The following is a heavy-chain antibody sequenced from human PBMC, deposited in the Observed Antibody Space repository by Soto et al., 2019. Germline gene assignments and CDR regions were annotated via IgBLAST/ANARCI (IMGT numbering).Heavy chain of an antibody. CDR3: ARASAWGIFDY. Sequence: QVQLVQSGAEVKKPGSSVKVSCKASGGTFSSYTISWVRQAPGQGLEWRGRIIPILGIANYAQKFQGRVTITADKSTSTAYMELSSLRSEDTAVYYFARASAWGIFDYWGQGTLVTVSS. D-gene: IGHD3-16*01. V-gene: IGHV1-69*02. J-gene: IGHJ4*02. CDR1: GGTFSSYT. CDR2: IIPILGIA.